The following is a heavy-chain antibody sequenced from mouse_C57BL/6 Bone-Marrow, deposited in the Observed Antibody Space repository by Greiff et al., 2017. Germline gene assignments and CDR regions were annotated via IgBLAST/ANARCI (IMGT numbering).Heavy chain of an antibody. J-gene: IGHJ2*01. CDR3: ARKGSYSNRVDY. D-gene: IGHD2-5*01. CDR2: IYPGSGST. Sequence: QVQLQQPGAELVKPGASVKMSCKASGYTFTSYWITWVKQRPGQGLEWIGDIYPGSGSTNYNEKFKSKATLTVDTSSSTAYMQLSSLTSEDAADYYCARKGSYSNRVDYWGQGTTLTVSS. CDR1: GYTFTSYW. V-gene: IGHV1-55*01.